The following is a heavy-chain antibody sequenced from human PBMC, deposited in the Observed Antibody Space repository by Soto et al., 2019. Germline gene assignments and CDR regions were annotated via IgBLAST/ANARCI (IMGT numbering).Heavy chain of an antibody. CDR1: GFTVSSNY. J-gene: IGHJ1*01. Sequence: EVQLVESGGGLIQPGGSLRLSCAASGFTVSSNYMSWVRQAPGKGLEWVSVIYSGGSTYYADSVKGRFTISRDNSKSTLYLQMNSVRAEDTAVYYCARDRVESGYPEYFPHWGQGTLVTVSS. CDR2: IYSGGST. CDR3: ARDRVESGYPEYFPH. V-gene: IGHV3-53*01. D-gene: IGHD3-22*01.